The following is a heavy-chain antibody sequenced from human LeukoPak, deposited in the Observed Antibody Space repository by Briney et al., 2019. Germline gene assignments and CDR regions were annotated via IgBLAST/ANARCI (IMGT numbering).Heavy chain of an antibody. CDR3: ASLDYGDYAYYFDY. D-gene: IGHD4-17*01. Sequence: GGSLRLSCAASGFTFSSYAMSWVRQAPGKGLEWVSAISGSGGSTYYADSVKGRFTISRDNSKNTLYLQMNCLRAEDTAVYYCASLDYGDYAYYFDYWGQGTLVTVSS. CDR1: GFTFSSYA. CDR2: ISGSGGST. J-gene: IGHJ4*02. V-gene: IGHV3-23*01.